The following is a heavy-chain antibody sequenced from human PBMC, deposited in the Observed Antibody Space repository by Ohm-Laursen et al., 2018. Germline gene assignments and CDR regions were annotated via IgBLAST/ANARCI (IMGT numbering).Heavy chain of an antibody. CDR3: ARGAPLGDFWIGDDAFDI. D-gene: IGHD3-3*01. Sequence: ASVKVSCKASGYTFTGYYIHWVRQAPGQGLQWMGWINPNSGGTNYAQKFQGSVTMTRDTSISTAYMELSRLRSDDTAVYYCARGAPLGDFWIGDDAFDIWGQGTMVTVSS. J-gene: IGHJ3*02. CDR2: INPNSGGT. V-gene: IGHV1-2*02. CDR1: GYTFTGYY.